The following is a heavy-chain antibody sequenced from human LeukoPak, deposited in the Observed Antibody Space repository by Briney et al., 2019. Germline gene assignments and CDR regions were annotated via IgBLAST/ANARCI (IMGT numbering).Heavy chain of an antibody. CDR1: GFTFKSYA. J-gene: IGHJ1*01. CDR3: AKDPYSSRMEYFQY. Sequence: GGSLRLSCSASGFTFKSYAMHWVRQAPGKGLEYVSSINTNGANTYYADSVKGRFTISRDNSRNTVYVQMNSLTPEDTAVYYCAKDPYSSRMEYFQYWGQGTLVIVSS. CDR2: INTNGANT. V-gene: IGHV3-64*05. D-gene: IGHD3-22*01.